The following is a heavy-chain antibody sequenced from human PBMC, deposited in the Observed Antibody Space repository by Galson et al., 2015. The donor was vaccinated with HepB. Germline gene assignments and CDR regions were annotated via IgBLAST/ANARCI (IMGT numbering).Heavy chain of an antibody. Sequence: SCKASGGTFNSHGFSWVRQAPGQGLEYMGQIFLVFGTTNYPQKFQGRVTLTADESTRTASLELSSLRSEDTAVYYCAAYDSVRGDWRYQGLHYWGQGTPVLVSS. D-gene: IGHD3-16*01. CDR1: GGTFNSHG. CDR2: IFLVFGTT. V-gene: IGHV1-69*01. CDR3: AAYDSVRGDWRYQGLHY. J-gene: IGHJ4*02.